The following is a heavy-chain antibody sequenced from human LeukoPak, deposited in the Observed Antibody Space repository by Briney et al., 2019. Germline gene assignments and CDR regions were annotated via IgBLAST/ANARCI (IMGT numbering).Heavy chain of an antibody. J-gene: IGHJ3*01. D-gene: IGHD4-17*01. Sequence: GGSLRLSCAASGFAFDAYGIHWVRQAPVKGLEWVAFIRYDGSNRLYADSVKGRFTISRDNSKNTLTLQMNSLSAEDTAMYYCAKPKDYGDYDSFDLWGQGTMVTVSS. CDR2: IRYDGSNR. CDR3: AKPKDYGDYDSFDL. V-gene: IGHV3-30*02. CDR1: GFAFDAYG.